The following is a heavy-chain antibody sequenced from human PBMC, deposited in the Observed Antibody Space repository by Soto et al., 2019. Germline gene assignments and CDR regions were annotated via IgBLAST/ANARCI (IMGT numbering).Heavy chain of an antibody. D-gene: IGHD6-13*01. V-gene: IGHV4-59*01. J-gene: IGHJ4*02. CDR3: VRDGAATGSVYLDY. CDR2: ISYSGST. CDR1: GGSISGYF. Sequence: QVQLQESGPGLVKPSETLSLTCTVSGGSISGYFWSWIRQPPGKGLEWIGYISYSGSTNYNSSLKSRVTMSIDTSKNQFSLMLTSVTAADTAVYYCVRDGAATGSVYLDYWGQGTLVTVSS.